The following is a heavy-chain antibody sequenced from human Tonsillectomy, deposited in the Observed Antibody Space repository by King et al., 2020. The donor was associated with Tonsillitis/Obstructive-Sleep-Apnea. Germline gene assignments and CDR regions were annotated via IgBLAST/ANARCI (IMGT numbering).Heavy chain of an antibody. CDR3: ARPRPIGQGSYYFYGLDV. Sequence: DQLVQSGSELKKPGASVKVSCKASGYTFTKYAMNWVRQPPGQGLEWMGWINTNTGNPTYGQGFTGRFVFSLDTSVSTAYVQISSLKAEDTAVYYCARPRPIGQGSYYFYGLDVWGQGTTVTVSS. V-gene: IGHV7-4-1*02. CDR2: INTNTGNP. J-gene: IGHJ6*02. CDR1: GYTFTKYA.